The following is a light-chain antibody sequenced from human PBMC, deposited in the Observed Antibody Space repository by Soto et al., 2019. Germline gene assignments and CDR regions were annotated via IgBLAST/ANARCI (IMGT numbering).Light chain of an antibody. CDR3: GSSESRLSANV. CDR2: DDN. J-gene: IGLJ1*01. CDR1: SSNIGGNS. Sequence: QSVLTQPPSVSAAPGQKVTISCSGSSSNIGGNSVSFYQQLPGTAPKLLIYDDNKRPSGIPDRFSGSKSGTSATLGITGFQTGDEDDYSVGSSESRLSANVCATGTKGTV. V-gene: IGLV1-51*01.